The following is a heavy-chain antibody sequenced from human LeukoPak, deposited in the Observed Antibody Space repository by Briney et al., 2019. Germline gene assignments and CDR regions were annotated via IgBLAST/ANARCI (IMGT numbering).Heavy chain of an antibody. Sequence: SETLSLTCAVYGGSFSGYYWSWIRQPPGKGLEWIGEINHSGSTNYNPSLKSRVTISVDTSKNQFSLKLSSVTAADTAVYYCARGPRIYYDFWSGYFRMAQYYFDYWGQGTLVTVSS. V-gene: IGHV4-34*01. D-gene: IGHD3-3*01. CDR3: ARGPRIYYDFWSGYFRMAQYYFDY. J-gene: IGHJ4*02. CDR1: GGSFSGYY. CDR2: INHSGST.